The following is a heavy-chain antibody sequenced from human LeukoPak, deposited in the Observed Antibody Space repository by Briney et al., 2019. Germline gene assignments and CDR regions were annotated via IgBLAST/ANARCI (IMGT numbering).Heavy chain of an antibody. CDR3: AILIAVAGPATFY. V-gene: IGHV3-23*01. D-gene: IGHD6-19*01. CDR2: ISGSGDST. CDR1: GFTFSSYA. Sequence: PGRSLRLSCAASGFTFSSYAMSWVRQAPRKGLQWGSSISGSGDSTYYADSVKGRFTISRDNSNNTLYLQMNSLRAEDTAVYYCAILIAVAGPATFYWGQGTLVTVSS. J-gene: IGHJ4*02.